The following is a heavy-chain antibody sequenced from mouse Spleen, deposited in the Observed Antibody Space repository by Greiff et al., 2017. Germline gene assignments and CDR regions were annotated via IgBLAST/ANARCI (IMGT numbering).Heavy chain of an antibody. CDR1: GYTFTSYW. J-gene: IGHJ2*01. Sequence: QVQLQQPGAELVRPGSSVKLSCKASGYTFTSYWMDWVKQRPGQGLEWIGNIYPSDSETHYNQKFKDKATLTVDKSSSTAYMQLSSLTSEDSAVYYCARERDVGYFDYWGQGTTLTVSS. V-gene: IGHV1-61*01. D-gene: IGHD3-3*01. CDR2: IYPSDSET. CDR3: ARERDVGYFDY.